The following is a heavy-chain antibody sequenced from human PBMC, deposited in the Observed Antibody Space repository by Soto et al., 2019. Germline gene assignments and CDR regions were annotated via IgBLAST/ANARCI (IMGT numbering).Heavy chain of an antibody. CDR2: IYYSGST. V-gene: IGHV4-59*01. Sequence: SETLSLTCTVSGGSISSYYWSWIRQPPGKGLEWIGYIYYSGSTNYNPSLKSRVTISVDTSKNQFSLKLSSVTAADTAVYYCARVSPNHDARTRDDDFWSGLDAFDIWGQGTMVTVSS. J-gene: IGHJ3*02. CDR1: GGSISSYY. D-gene: IGHD3-3*01. CDR3: ARVSPNHDARTRDDDFWSGLDAFDI.